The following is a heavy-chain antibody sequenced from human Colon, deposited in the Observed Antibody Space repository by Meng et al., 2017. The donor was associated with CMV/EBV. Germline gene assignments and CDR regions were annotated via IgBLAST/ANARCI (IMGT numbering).Heavy chain of an antibody. CDR1: GFTFSGSA. CDR3: TSDSSSSRTYYYYYGMDV. CDR2: IRSKANSYAT. J-gene: IGHJ6*02. D-gene: IGHD6-6*01. V-gene: IGHV3-73*01. Sequence: GSLRLSCAASGFTFSGSAMHWVRQASGKGLEWVGRIRSKANSYATAYAASVKGRFTISRDDSKNTAYLQMNSLKTEDTAVYYCTSDSSSSRTYYYYYGMDVWGQGTTVTVSS.